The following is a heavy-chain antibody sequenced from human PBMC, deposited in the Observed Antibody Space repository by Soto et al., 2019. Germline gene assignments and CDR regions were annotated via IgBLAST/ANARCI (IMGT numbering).Heavy chain of an antibody. CDR2: ISGDDGSG. J-gene: IGHJ3*01. D-gene: IGHD6-19*01. Sequence: WVSLRLSCVASGVTFTTNAMEWVRQAPGKGLEWVSFISGDDGSGNYADSEKGRFTISRDNSKNTLYLQMNSLRAEDTAIYYCVKEASGWKSRGSFDLWGRGTMVTVSS. CDR3: VKEASGWKSRGSFDL. CDR1: GVTFTTNA. V-gene: IGHV3-23*01.